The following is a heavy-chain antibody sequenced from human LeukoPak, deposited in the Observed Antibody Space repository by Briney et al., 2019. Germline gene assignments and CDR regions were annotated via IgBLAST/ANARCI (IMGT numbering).Heavy chain of an antibody. Sequence: SETLSLTCAVYGGSFSGYYWSWIRQPPGKGPEWIGEINHSGSTNYNPSLKSRVTISVDTSKNQFSLKLSSVTAADTAVYYCAMCRGERPDDYWGQGTLVTVSS. V-gene: IGHV4-34*01. CDR3: AMCRGERPDDY. CDR1: GGSFSGYY. J-gene: IGHJ4*02. CDR2: INHSGST. D-gene: IGHD3-10*01.